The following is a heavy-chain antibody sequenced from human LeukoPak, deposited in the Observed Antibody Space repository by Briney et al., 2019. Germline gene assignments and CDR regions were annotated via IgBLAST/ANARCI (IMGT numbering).Heavy chain of an antibody. D-gene: IGHD5-24*01. CDR2: IYYSGST. CDR1: GGSISSYY. V-gene: IGHV4-59*08. CDR3: ARHNRDGYALDY. Sequence: SETLSLTCTVSGGSISSYYWSCIRQPPGKGLEWIGYIYYSGSTNYNPSLKSRVTISVDTSKNQFSLKLSSVTAADTAVYYCARHNRDGYALDYWGQGTLVTVSS. J-gene: IGHJ4*02.